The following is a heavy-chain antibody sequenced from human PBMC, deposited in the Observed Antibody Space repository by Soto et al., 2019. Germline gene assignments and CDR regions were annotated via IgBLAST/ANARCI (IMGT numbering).Heavy chain of an antibody. CDR2: IIPIFGTA. J-gene: IGHJ6*02. D-gene: IGHD2-2*01. V-gene: IGHV1-69*06. CDR1: GGTFSSYA. Sequence: QVQLVQSGAEVKKPGSSVKVSCKASGGTFSSYAISWVRQPPGQGLEWMGGIIPIFGTANYAQKFQGRVTVTADKSTGTAYMELSSLRSEDTAVYYCALGYCSSTSCYGDLHYYYGMDVWGQGTTVTVSS. CDR3: ALGYCSSTSCYGDLHYYYGMDV.